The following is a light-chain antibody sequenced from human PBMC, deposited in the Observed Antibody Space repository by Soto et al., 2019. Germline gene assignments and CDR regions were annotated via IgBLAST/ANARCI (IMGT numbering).Light chain of an antibody. CDR1: SSDVGGYNY. J-gene: IGLJ2*01. CDR2: DVS. V-gene: IGLV2-14*01. Sequence: QSALTQPASVSGSPGQSITISCTGTSSDVGGYNYVSWYQQHPGKAPKLMIYDVSNRPSGVSNRFSGSKSGNTASLTISGLQAEYEADYYCSSYTSCSTLGVVFGGGTKLTVL. CDR3: SSYTSCSTLGVV.